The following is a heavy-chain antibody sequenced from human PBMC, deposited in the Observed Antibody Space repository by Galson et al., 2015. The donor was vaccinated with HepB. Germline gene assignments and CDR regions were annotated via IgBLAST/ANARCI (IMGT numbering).Heavy chain of an antibody. D-gene: IGHD6-19*01. CDR1: GGTFSSYT. Sequence: SVKVSCKASGGTFSSYTISWVRQAPGQGLEWMGWINTNTGNPTYAQGFTGRFVFSLDTSVSTAYLQISSLKAEDTAVYYCAREAGTANNWLDPWGQGTLVTVS. CDR3: AREAGTANNWLDP. J-gene: IGHJ5*02. CDR2: INTNTGNP. V-gene: IGHV7-4-1*02.